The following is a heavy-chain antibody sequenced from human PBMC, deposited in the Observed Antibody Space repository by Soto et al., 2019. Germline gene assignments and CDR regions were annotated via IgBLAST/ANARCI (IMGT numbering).Heavy chain of an antibody. CDR1: GFTFSSYG. Sequence: ESGGGVVQPGRSLRLSCAASGFTFSSYGMHWVRQAPGKGLEWVAVIWYDGSNKYYADSVKGRFTISRDNSKNTLYLQMNSLRAEDTAVYYCARPYSSSHYYYYGMDVWGQGTTVTVSS. CDR3: ARPYSSSHYYYYGMDV. D-gene: IGHD6-6*01. V-gene: IGHV3-33*01. CDR2: IWYDGSNK. J-gene: IGHJ6*02.